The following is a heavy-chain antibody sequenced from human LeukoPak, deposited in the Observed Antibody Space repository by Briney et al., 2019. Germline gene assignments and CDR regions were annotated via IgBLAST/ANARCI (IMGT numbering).Heavy chain of an antibody. CDR3: ARGYSSSWYFMDV. J-gene: IGHJ6*02. Sequence: SETLSLTCTVSGGSISSYYWTWIRQPPAKGLEWIGYIYYSGTTNYNPSLKSRVTISVDTSKNQFSLKLSSVTAADTAVYYCARGYSSSWYFMDVWGQGTTVTVSS. CDR2: IYYSGTT. D-gene: IGHD6-13*01. V-gene: IGHV4-59*01. CDR1: GGSISSYY.